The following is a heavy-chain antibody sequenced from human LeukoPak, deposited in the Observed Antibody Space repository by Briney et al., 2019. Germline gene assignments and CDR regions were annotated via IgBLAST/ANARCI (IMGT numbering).Heavy chain of an antibody. CDR3: ARGVGARGYFDY. J-gene: IGHJ4*02. D-gene: IGHD1-26*01. CDR1: GFTFSSYA. V-gene: IGHV3-30-3*01. CDR2: ISYDGSNK. Sequence: GGSLRLSCAASGFTFSSYAMHWVRQAPGKGLEGVAVISYDGSNKYYADSVKGRFTISRENSKNTLYLQMNSLRAEDTAVYYCARGVGARGYFDYWGQGTLVTVSS.